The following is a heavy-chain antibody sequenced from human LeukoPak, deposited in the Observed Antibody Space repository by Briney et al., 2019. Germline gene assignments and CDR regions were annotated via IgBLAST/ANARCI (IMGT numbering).Heavy chain of an antibody. J-gene: IGHJ4*02. CDR1: GGPISNDNYY. V-gene: IGHV4-61*02. Sequence: SETLSLTCTVSGGPISNDNYYWSWIRQPAGKGLEWIGRIFSSGSTNYNPSLKSRVTISLDTSKNQFSLKLSSVTAADTAVYYCARGVPMSYWGQGTLVTVSS. CDR3: ARGVPMSY. D-gene: IGHD1-1*01. CDR2: IFSSGST.